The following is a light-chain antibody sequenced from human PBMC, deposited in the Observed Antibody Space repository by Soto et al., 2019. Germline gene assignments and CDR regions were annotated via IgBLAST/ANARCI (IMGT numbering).Light chain of an antibody. V-gene: IGLV2-23*02. CDR3: CSYAGSSTWV. Sequence: QSALTQPASVSGSPGQSITLSCTGTSSDVGNYNLVSWYQQHPGKAPKLMIYEVVKRPSGVSNRFSGSKSGNTASLTISGLQAEDEADYYCCSYAGSSTWVFGGGTKLTVL. CDR2: EVV. CDR1: SSDVGNYNL. J-gene: IGLJ3*02.